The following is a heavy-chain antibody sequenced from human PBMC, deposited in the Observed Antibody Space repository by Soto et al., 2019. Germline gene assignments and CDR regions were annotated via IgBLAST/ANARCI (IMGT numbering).Heavy chain of an antibody. Sequence: TGGSLSLSCAASGFTFSKNAVSWVRQAPGKGLEWVSGVTGSGGSTYYADSVKGRFTISRDNSRDTVFLQMNSLRAEDTAVYYCAKDFGQWPTLALDPWGQGTRVTVSS. CDR2: VTGSGGST. J-gene: IGHJ5*02. D-gene: IGHD6-19*01. CDR1: GFTFSKNA. V-gene: IGHV3-23*01. CDR3: AKDFGQWPTLALDP.